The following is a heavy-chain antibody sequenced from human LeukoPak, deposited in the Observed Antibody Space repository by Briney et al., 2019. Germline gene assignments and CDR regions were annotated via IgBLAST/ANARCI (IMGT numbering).Heavy chain of an antibody. CDR2: IYYSGST. Sequence: SEPLSLTCTVSGGSISSSSYYWGWIRQPPGKGLEWIGSIYYSGSTYYNPSLKSRVTISVDTSKNRFSLKLSSVTAADTAVYYCARGRSNWNRLRLYYFDYWGQGTLVTVSS. D-gene: IGHD1-20*01. CDR1: GGSISSSSYY. J-gene: IGHJ4*02. V-gene: IGHV4-39*07. CDR3: ARGRSNWNRLRLYYFDY.